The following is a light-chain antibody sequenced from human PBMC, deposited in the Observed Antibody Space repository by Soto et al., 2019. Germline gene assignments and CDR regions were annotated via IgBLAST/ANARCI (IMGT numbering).Light chain of an antibody. CDR3: CSYAGSYTL. CDR2: EAS. CDR1: SSDVGSYNL. Sequence: LTQPASVSGSPGQSITISCTGTSSDVGSYNLVSWYQQHPGKAPKLIIYEASERPSGISNRFSGSKPGNTASLTISGLQAEDEADYYCCSYAGSYTLFGGGTKVTVL. J-gene: IGLJ2*01. V-gene: IGLV2-23*01.